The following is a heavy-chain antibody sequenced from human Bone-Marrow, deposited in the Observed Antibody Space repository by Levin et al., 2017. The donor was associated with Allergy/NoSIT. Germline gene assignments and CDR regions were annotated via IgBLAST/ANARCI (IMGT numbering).Heavy chain of an antibody. CDR2: IYSGGST. J-gene: IGHJ4*02. D-gene: IGHD1-26*01. Sequence: GESLKISCAASGFTVSSSYMSWVRQAPGKGLEWVSVIYSGGSTYYSDSVKGRFTISRDNSKNTLYLQMNSLRAEDTAVYYCARGRVGATTVYEYWGQGTLVTVSS. V-gene: IGHV3-53*01. CDR1: GFTVSSSY. CDR3: ARGRVGATTVYEY.